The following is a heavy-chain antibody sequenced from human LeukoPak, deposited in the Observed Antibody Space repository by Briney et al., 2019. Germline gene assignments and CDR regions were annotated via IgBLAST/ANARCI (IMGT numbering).Heavy chain of an antibody. Sequence: PSGTLSLTCTVSGGSFSSTSYYWGWIRQPPGKGLEWIGSMHSSGLTYYNSSLKSRVTISADVSKNQFSLNVISVTAADTAVYYCWPQRMIAAYVDHWGQGTLVTVSS. CDR3: WPQRMIAAYVDH. V-gene: IGHV4-39*07. CDR2: MHSSGLT. CDR1: GGSFSSTSYY. D-gene: IGHD2-15*01. J-gene: IGHJ4*02.